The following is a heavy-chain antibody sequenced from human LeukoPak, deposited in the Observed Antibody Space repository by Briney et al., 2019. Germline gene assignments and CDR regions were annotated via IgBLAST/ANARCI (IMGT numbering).Heavy chain of an antibody. V-gene: IGHV3-48*01. Sequence: GGSLRLSCAASGFTFSSYSMNWVRQAPGKGLEWVSYIRSSSSTIYYADSVKGRFTISRDNAKNSLYLQMNSLRAEDTAVYYCARSGLKGYYMDVWGKGTTVTVSS. CDR1: GFTFSSYS. J-gene: IGHJ6*03. CDR2: IRSSSSTI. CDR3: ARSGLKGYYMDV. D-gene: IGHD3-22*01.